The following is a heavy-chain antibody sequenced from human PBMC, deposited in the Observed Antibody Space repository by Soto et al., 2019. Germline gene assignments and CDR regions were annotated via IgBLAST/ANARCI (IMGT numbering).Heavy chain of an antibody. CDR1: GGSISSYY. CDR2: SYYSGST. D-gene: IGHD3-3*01. V-gene: IGHV4-59*01. Sequence: QVQLQESGPGLVKPSETLSLTCTVSGGSISSYYWCWIRQPPGQGLEWIGYSYYSGSTNYNPSLKILVTISADTANSHYSLKLSAVTAADTAVYYRAREVSGRCDFWRGIMYYFDPWGRGTLVTVSS. J-gene: IGHJ2*01. CDR3: AREVSGRCDFWRGIMYYFDP.